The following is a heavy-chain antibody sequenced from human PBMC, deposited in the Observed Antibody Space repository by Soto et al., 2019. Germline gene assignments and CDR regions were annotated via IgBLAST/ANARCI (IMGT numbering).Heavy chain of an antibody. V-gene: IGHV3-74*01. CDR3: AREGNYDFWSGPMDV. D-gene: IGHD3-3*01. CDR1: GFTFSSYW. Sequence: GGFLRLSCAASGFTFSSYWMHWVHQAPGKGLVWVSRINSDGSSTSYADSVKGRFTISRDNAKNTLYLQMNSLRAEDTAVYYCAREGNYDFWSGPMDVWGQGTTVTVSS. CDR2: INSDGSST. J-gene: IGHJ6*02.